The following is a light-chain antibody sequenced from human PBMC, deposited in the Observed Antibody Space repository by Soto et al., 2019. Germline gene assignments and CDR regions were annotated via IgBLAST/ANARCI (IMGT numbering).Light chain of an antibody. CDR3: QQHHGSPFT. V-gene: IGKV3-20*01. CDR1: QSVPSNY. Sequence: EIVLTQSPGTLSLSPGERATLSCRASQSVPSNYLAWYQQKPGQAPRLLIHDAASRATGIPDRFSGSGSGTDFTHTISRLEPEDFAVYYCQQHHGSPFTFGPATKVDIK. J-gene: IGKJ3*01. CDR2: DAA.